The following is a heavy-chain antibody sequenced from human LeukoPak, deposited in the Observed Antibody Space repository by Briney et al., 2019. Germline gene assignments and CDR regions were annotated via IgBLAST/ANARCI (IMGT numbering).Heavy chain of an antibody. CDR1: GFTVSSNP. J-gene: IGHJ6*03. D-gene: IGHD1-26*01. CDR2: ISGSGDNM. V-gene: IGHV3-23*01. Sequence: GGSLRLSCTVSGFTVSSNPWSWVRQAPGKGLEWVSSISGSGDNMDYADSVKGRFTISRDNSENTLYLQMNSLRGEDTAVYYCARDGYSGSYYRLYYFFMDVWGKGTTVTVSS. CDR3: ARDGYSGSYYRLYYFFMDV.